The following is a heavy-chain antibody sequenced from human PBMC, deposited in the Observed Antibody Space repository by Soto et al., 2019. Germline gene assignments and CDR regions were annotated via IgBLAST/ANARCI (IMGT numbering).Heavy chain of an antibody. CDR1: GGSVSDKTYY. V-gene: IGHV4-61*01. Sequence: SETLSLTCSVSGGSVSDKTYYWSWIRQPPGKRLEWIGYVYYSGTTNYNPSLKSRVTISVDLSKNRFSLRLSSVTTEDTALYYCARNTAVTNTLRWRDFFDYWGPGTMVTV. CDR2: VYYSGTT. CDR3: ARNTAVTNTLRWRDFFDY. J-gene: IGHJ4*02. D-gene: IGHD4-17*01.